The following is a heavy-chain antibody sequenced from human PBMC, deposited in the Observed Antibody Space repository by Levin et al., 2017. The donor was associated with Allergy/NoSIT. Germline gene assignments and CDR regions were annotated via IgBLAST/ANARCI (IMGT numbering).Heavy chain of an antibody. J-gene: IGHJ4*02. Sequence: GSLRLSCAASGFTFRNYYMHWVRQAPGKGLVWVSRVFSDGSITDYADSVKGRFTISRDNARNTLYLQMNSLRAEDTAVYYCARGGCSSTSCLDNWGQGILVTVSS. V-gene: IGHV3-74*01. CDR2: VFSDGSIT. CDR3: ARGGCSSTSCLDN. CDR1: GFTFRNYY. D-gene: IGHD2-2*01.